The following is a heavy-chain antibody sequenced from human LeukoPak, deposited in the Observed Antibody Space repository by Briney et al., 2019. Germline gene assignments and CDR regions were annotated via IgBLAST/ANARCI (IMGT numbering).Heavy chain of an antibody. CDR2: IYYSGST. J-gene: IGHJ4*02. D-gene: IGHD3-10*01. CDR3: ARVVGYYGSGSSADY. Sequence: PTETLSLTCTVSGDSISGFYWSWIRQPPGKVLEWIGYIYYSGSTDYNPSLKSRLTISVDTSKNQFSLKLSSVTAADTAVYYCARVVGYYGSGSSADYWGQGTLVTVSS. CDR1: GDSISGFY. V-gene: IGHV4-59*01.